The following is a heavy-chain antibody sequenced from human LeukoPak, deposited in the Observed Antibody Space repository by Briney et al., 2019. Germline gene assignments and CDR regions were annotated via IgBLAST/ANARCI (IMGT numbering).Heavy chain of an antibody. CDR1: GYTFTSYG. CDR2: ISAYNGNT. V-gene: IGHV1-18*01. Sequence: GASVKVSCKASGYTFTSYGISWVRQAPGQGLEWMGWISAYNGNTDYAQKLQGRVTMTTDTSTSTAYMELRSLRSDDTAVYYCARYHFDWFNSLEEFDYWGQGTLVTVSS. CDR3: ARYHFDWFNSLEEFDY. D-gene: IGHD3-9*01. J-gene: IGHJ4*02.